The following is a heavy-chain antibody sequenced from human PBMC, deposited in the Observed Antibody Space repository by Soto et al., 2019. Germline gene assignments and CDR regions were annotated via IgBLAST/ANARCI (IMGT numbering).Heavy chain of an antibody. CDR3: ARIFKLGFLELYNWFNX. J-gene: IGHJ5*02. CDR2: INHSGST. Sequence: DTLSLTFAVYGGSFSGCYWSWIRQPPGKGLEWIGEINHSGSTNYNPSLKSLVTISVDTSKNKFSLKLSSVTAADTAVYYCARIFKLGFLELYNWFNXWGQGSLFPGSX. D-gene: IGHD3-3*01. V-gene: IGHV4-34*01. CDR1: GGSFSGCY.